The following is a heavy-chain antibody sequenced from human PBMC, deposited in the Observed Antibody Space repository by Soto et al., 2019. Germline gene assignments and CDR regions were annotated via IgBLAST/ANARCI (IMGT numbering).Heavy chain of an antibody. CDR3: AREKRGYSGYDLYDY. D-gene: IGHD5-12*01. V-gene: IGHV4-39*07. J-gene: IGHJ4*02. CDR1: GGSISSSSYY. CDR2: IYYSGST. Sequence: PSETLSLTCTVSGGSISSSSYYWGWIRQPPGKGLEWIGNIYYSGSTNYNPSLKSRVTISVDTSKNQFSLKLSSVTAADTAVYYCAREKRGYSGYDLYDYWGQGTLVTVSS.